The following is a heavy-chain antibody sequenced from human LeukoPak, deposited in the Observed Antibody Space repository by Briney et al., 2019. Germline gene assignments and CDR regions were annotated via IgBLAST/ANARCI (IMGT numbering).Heavy chain of an antibody. CDR1: GFTFSSYS. CDR3: ARDSTDFDC. CDR2: ISSSSSYI. Sequence: GGSLRLSCAASGFTFSSYSMNWVRQAPGKGLEWVSSISSSSSYIYYADSVKDRFTISRDNAKNSLYLQMNSLSAEDTAVYYCARDSTDFDCWGQGTLVTVSS. J-gene: IGHJ4*02. V-gene: IGHV3-21*01.